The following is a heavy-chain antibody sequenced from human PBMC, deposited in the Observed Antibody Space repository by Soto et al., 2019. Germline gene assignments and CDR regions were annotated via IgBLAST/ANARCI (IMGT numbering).Heavy chain of an antibody. CDR2: IYYIGTT. Sequence: QVQLQESGPGLVKASQTLSLTCTVSGGSIRNGDYYWSWIRQLPGKGLEWIGNIYYIGTTSYNPSLKSRVIISIHTSKNQFSLELTSVLAADTAVYYCAKNETTRPWFDPWGQGTLVTVSS. CDR3: AKNETTRPWFDP. CDR1: GGSIRNGDYY. J-gene: IGHJ5*02. V-gene: IGHV4-31*03. D-gene: IGHD1-1*01.